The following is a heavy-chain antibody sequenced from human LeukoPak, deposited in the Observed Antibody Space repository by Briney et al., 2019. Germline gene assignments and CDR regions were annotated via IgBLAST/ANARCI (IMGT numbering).Heavy chain of an antibody. CDR2: IYSGGST. Sequence: GGSLRLSCAASGFTLNSYAMNWVRQAPGKGLEWVSVIYSGGSTYYADSVEGRFTISRDNSKNTLYLQMNSLRAEDTAVYYCARDAHYYDSSGYYYYYGMDVWGQGTTVTVSS. CDR3: ARDAHYYDSSGYYYYYGMDV. CDR1: GFTLNSYA. D-gene: IGHD3-22*01. J-gene: IGHJ6*02. V-gene: IGHV3-53*01.